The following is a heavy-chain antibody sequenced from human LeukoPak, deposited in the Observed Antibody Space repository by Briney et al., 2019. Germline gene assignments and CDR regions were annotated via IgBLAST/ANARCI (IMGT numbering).Heavy chain of an antibody. D-gene: IGHD5-18*01. CDR3: ARGRGYSYGVFFDY. Sequence: PGGSLRLSCAASGFIFSSYSMNWVRQAPGKGLEWVSSISSSSTYIYYADSVKGRFTISRDNAKNSLYLQMHSLRAEDTAVYYCARGRGYSYGVFFDYWGQGTLVTVSS. V-gene: IGHV3-21*01. CDR2: ISSSSTYI. CDR1: GFIFSSYS. J-gene: IGHJ4*02.